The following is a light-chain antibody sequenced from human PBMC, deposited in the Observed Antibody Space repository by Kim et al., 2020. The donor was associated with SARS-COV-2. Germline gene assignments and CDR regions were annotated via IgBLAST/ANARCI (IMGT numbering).Light chain of an antibody. CDR1: QSISTW. V-gene: IGKV1-5*01. CDR3: QQYNSFSS. Sequence: LSASVEDRVTIPCRASQSISTWLAWYQQKPGKAPKLLISDASSMQTEVPPRFSGGGSGGDFTLTISNLQTDDFATYYCQQYNSFSSFGQWTKLEI. CDR2: DAS. J-gene: IGKJ2*03.